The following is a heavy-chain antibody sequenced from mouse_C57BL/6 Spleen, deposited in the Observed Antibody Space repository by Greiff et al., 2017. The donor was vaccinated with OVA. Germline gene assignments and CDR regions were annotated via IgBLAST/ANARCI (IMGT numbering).Heavy chain of an antibody. CDR3: ARTGTLDY. J-gene: IGHJ4*01. D-gene: IGHD4-1*01. CDR2: IYPRDGST. V-gene: IGHV1-85*01. Sequence: VQLQQSGPELVKPGASVKLSCKASGYTFTSYDINWVKQRPGQGLEWIGWIYPRDGSTTYNEKFKGKATLTVDTSSSTAYMELHSLTSEDSAVYCCARTGTLDYWGQGTSVTVSS. CDR1: GYTFTSYD.